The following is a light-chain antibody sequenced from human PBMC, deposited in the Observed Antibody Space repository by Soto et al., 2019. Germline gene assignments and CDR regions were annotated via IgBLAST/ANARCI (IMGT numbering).Light chain of an antibody. CDR3: QQSYSTPRT. CDR2: AAS. V-gene: IGKV1-39*01. Sequence: DIPMTQSPSSLSASVGDRVTITCRASQSISSYLNWYQQKPGKAPKLLIYAASSLQSGVPSRFSGSRSGTDCTLTISSLQPEDFATYFCQQSYSTPRTFGGGTKVEIK. J-gene: IGKJ4*01. CDR1: QSISSY.